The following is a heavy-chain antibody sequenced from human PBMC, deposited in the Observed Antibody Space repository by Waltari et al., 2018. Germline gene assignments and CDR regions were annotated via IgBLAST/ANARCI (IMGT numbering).Heavy chain of an antibody. V-gene: IGHV1-69*01. CDR1: GGTFSRYA. D-gene: IGHD1-7*01. Sequence: QVQLVQSGAEVKKPGSSVTVSCKASGGTFSRYAIRWVRQAPGPGLEWMGGIIPIFGTANYAQKFQGRVTITADESTSTAYMELSSLRSEDTAVYYCAAKWYNWNYGRVEGAFDYWGQGTLVTVSS. J-gene: IGHJ4*02. CDR2: IIPIFGTA. CDR3: AAKWYNWNYGRVEGAFDY.